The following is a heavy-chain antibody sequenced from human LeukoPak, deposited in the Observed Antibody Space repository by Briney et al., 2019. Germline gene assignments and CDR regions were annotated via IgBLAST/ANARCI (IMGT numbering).Heavy chain of an antibody. CDR2: ISGGGGST. CDR1: GLTFSSYA. V-gene: IGHV3-23*01. D-gene: IGHD1-26*01. J-gene: IGHJ4*02. CDR3: AKGGKWDVTPFDY. Sequence: GGSLRLSCAASGLTFSSYAMSWVRQAPGKGLEWVSTISGGGGSTYYADSVKGRFTISRDNSKNTPYLQVNSLRAEDTAVYYCAKGGKWDVTPFDYWGQGTLVTVSS.